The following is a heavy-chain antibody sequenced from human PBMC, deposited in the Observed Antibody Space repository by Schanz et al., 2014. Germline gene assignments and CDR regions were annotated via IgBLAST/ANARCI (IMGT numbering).Heavy chain of an antibody. J-gene: IGHJ4*02. V-gene: IGHV3-23*01. CDR2: ISGRDGST. Sequence: EVQLLESGGGLVQPGGSLRLSCAASGFTFSSYAMTWVRQAPGMGLEWVSAISGRDGSTYYADSVRGRFTISRDNSKNTLYLQMNSLRAEDTAVYYCANNWNLDYWRQGTLVTVSS. D-gene: IGHD1-20*01. CDR3: ANNWNLDY. CDR1: GFTFSSYA.